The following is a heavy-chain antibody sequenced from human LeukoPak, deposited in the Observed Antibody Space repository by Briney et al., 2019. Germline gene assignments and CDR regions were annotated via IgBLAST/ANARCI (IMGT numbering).Heavy chain of an antibody. CDR3: ARDTPGEESH. Sequence: GGSLRPSCSASGFSFSAYWRSWVRQAPGKGLEWVANIKQDGSEEHYVDSVKGRFTISRDNAKNSLYLQMNSLRAEDTAVYYCARDTPGEESHWGQGTLVTVSS. CDR1: GFSFSAYW. CDR2: IKQDGSEE. D-gene: IGHD2-2*01. V-gene: IGHV3-7*01. J-gene: IGHJ4*02.